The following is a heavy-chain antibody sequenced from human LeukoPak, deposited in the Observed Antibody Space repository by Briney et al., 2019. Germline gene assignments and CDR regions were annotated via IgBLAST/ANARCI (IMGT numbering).Heavy chain of an antibody. Sequence: GGSLRLSCAASGFTFSSYSMNWGRQAPGKGPEWLSYISTRSNTIYYADSVKGRFTISRDNAKNSLFLQINSLRAEDTAVYYCARDSRAYSYGRFFDPWGQGTLVIVSS. CDR1: GFTFSSYS. CDR3: ARDSRAYSYGRFFDP. D-gene: IGHD5-18*01. J-gene: IGHJ5*02. V-gene: IGHV3-48*01. CDR2: ISTRSNTI.